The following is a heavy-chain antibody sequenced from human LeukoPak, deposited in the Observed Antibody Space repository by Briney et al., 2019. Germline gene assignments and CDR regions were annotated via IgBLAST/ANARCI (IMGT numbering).Heavy chain of an antibody. J-gene: IGHJ6*03. V-gene: IGHV1-2*02. Sequence: APVKVSCKASGYTFTGYYMHWLRQAPGQGLEWMGWINPNSGGTNYAQKFQGRVTMTRDTSISTAYMELSSLRSEDTAVYYCARGYSSSSHYYYYMDVWGKGTTVTVSS. D-gene: IGHD6-6*01. CDR2: INPNSGGT. CDR3: ARGYSSSSHYYYYMDV. CDR1: GYTFTGYY.